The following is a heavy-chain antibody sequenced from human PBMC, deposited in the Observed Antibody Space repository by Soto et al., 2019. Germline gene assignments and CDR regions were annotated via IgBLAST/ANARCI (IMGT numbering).Heavy chain of an antibody. CDR3: ARSQGSSTSLEIYYYFYYGMDV. V-gene: IGHV1-69*06. CDR1: GGTFSSYA. J-gene: IGHJ6*02. Sequence: QVQLVQSGAEVTKPGSSVKVSCKASGGTFSSYAISWVRQAPGQGLEWMGGIIPISDTTNYAQKFQGRVTITADNSTSTAYMELSSLRSEDTAVYYCARSQGSSTSLEIYYYFYYGMDVWGQGTTVTVSS. D-gene: IGHD2-2*01. CDR2: IIPISDTT.